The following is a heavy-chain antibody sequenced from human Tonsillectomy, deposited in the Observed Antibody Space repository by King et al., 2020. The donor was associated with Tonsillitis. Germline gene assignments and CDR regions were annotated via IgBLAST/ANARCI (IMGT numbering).Heavy chain of an antibody. CDR1: GFTFSSYS. D-gene: IGHD6-13*01. Sequence: VQLVESGGGLVQPGGSLRLSCAASGFTFSSYSMNWVRQAPGKGLEWVSYISSSSSTIHYADSVKGRFTIARDNAKDSLYLQMNSLRDEDTAVYYCARRLFGGSSWRFDPWGQGTLVTVSS. J-gene: IGHJ5*02. CDR2: ISSSSSTI. CDR3: ARRLFGGSSWRFDP. V-gene: IGHV3-48*02.